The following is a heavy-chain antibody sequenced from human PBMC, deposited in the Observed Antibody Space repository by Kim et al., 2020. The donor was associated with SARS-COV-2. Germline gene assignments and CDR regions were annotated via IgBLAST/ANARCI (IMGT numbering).Heavy chain of an antibody. CDR3: ARVYRYSYGMDV. J-gene: IGHJ6*02. CDR1: GGSISSYY. CDR2: IYYSGST. D-gene: IGHD2-15*01. Sequence: SDTLSLTCTVSGGSISSYYWSWIRQPPGKGLEWIGYIYYSGSTNYNPSLKSRVTISADTSKNQFSLKLSSVTAADTAVYYCARVYRYSYGMDVWGQGTTVTVSS. V-gene: IGHV4-59*01.